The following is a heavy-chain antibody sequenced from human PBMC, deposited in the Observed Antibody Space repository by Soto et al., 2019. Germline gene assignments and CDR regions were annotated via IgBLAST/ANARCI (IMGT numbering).Heavy chain of an antibody. J-gene: IGHJ6*02. CDR1: GFTFSSCA. CDR2: ISGSGGGI. Sequence: EVQLLESGGGLVQPGGSLRLSCAASGFTFSSCAMTWVRQAPGKGLEWVSSISGSGGGIYYADSVKGRFTISRDNSKDTLYLQINSLGAEDTAIYYCAKDPGLDVWGQGTTVTVSS. CDR3: AKDPGLDV. V-gene: IGHV3-23*01.